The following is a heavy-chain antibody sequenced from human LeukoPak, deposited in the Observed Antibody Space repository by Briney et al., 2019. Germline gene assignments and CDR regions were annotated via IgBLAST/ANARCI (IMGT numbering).Heavy chain of an antibody. CDR3: TTIQAVAPLSD. CDR1: GFTFSSYA. V-gene: IGHV3-15*01. CDR2: IKSKTDGGTT. Sequence: GGSLRLSCAASGFTFSSYAMSWVRQAPGKGLEWVGRIKSKTDGGTTDYAAPVKGRFTNSRDDSKNTLYLQMNSLKTEDTAVYYCTTIQAVAPLSDWGQGTLVTVSS. J-gene: IGHJ4*02. D-gene: IGHD6-19*01.